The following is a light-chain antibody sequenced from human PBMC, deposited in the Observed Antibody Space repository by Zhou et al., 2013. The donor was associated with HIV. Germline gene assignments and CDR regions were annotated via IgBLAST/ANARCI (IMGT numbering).Light chain of an antibody. CDR1: QKISTY. Sequence: IQMTQSPSYLSASVGDRVTITCRASQKISTYVNWYQQRPGEALKLLIYGASSLQSGVPPRFSGSGSGTEFTLTISSVQPDDFATYFCQQSYSTPLSSFGQGTKVEI. CDR3: QQSYSTPLSS. CDR2: GAS. J-gene: IGKJ2*03. V-gene: IGKV1-39*01.